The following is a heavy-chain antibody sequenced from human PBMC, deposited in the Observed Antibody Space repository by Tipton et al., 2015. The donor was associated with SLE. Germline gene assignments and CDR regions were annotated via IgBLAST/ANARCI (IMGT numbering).Heavy chain of an antibody. CDR2: ISYSGAT. J-gene: IGHJ3*02. D-gene: IGHD2-8*02. CDR3: ARDRDIVLEPVPIPPAFDI. Sequence: GLVKPSETLSLICTVSGDSISANSYHWGWIRQHPGKGLEWIASISYSGATYYNPSLKSRVIISLDTSRNHFSLKLTSVTAADTAVYFCARDRDIVLEPVPIPPAFDIWGQGTTVTVSS. CDR1: GDSISANSYH. V-gene: IGHV4-39*07.